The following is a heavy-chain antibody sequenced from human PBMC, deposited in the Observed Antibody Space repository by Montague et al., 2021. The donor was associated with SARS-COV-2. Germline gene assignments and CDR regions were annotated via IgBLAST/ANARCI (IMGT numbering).Heavy chain of an antibody. CDR2: IDWDDDK. J-gene: IGHJ6*02. D-gene: IGHD3-9*01. Sequence: PALVNPTQTLTLTCTFSGFSLSTIGMCVSWIRQPPGKALEWLARIDWDDDKYYSTSLKTRLTISKNTSKNQVVLTMTNMDPVDTATYYCARTHYDVLPGYYYDMDVWGQGTTVTVSS. CDR3: ARTHYDVLPGYYYDMDV. V-gene: IGHV2-70*11. CDR1: GFSLSTIGMC.